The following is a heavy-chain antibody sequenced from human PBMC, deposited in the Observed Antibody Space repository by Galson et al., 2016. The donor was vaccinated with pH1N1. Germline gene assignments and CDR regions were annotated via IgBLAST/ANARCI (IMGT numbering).Heavy chain of an antibody. CDR2: IYYNGNT. V-gene: IGHV4-59*02. J-gene: IGHJ4*02. CDR1: GGSVSNNY. D-gene: IGHD2-21*02. CDR3: AREESRVTDS. Sequence: SETLSLTCTVSGGSVSNNYYSWIRQSPGKGLEWIAYIYYNGNTKYNPSLKSRVTISLNTSKNQFSLDLSSVTAADTAVYYCAREESRVTDSWGQGTLVTVSS.